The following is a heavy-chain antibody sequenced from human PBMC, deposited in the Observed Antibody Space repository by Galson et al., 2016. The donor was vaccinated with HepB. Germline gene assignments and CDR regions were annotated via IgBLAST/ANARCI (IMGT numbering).Heavy chain of an antibody. V-gene: IGHV3-9*01. D-gene: IGHD4-23*01. Sequence: SLRLSCAVSGFRFDDYAMHWVRLVPGKGLEWVSGISWNSGSIGYPDSVKGRFTVSRDNAKNSLYLQMNSLRAEDTAVNFCVRDHSVVPKTAYNRFDPWGRGTLVTVSS. J-gene: IGHJ5*02. CDR2: ISWNSGSI. CDR1: GFRFDDYA. CDR3: VRDHSVVPKTAYNRFDP.